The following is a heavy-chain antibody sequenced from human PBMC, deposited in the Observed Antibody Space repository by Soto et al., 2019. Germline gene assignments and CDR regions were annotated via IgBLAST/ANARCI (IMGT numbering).Heavy chain of an antibody. CDR2: IYYSGST. V-gene: IGHV4-30-4*01. D-gene: IGHD3-9*01. Sequence: SETLSLTCTVSGGSISSGDYNWSWIRQPPGKGLEWIGYIYYSGSTYYNPSLKSRVTISVDTSKNQFSLKLSSVTAADTAVYYCARRESYYDILTGYSINWFDPWGQGTLVTVSS. J-gene: IGHJ5*02. CDR3: ARRESYYDILTGYSINWFDP. CDR1: GGSISSGDYN.